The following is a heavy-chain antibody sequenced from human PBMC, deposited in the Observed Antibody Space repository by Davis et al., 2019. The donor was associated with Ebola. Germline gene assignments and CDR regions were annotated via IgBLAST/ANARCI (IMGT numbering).Heavy chain of an antibody. CDR2: INHSGST. CDR1: GGSFSGYY. Sequence: GSLRLSCAVYGGSFSGYYWSWIRQPPGKGLEWIGEINHSGSTNYNPSLKSRVTISVDTSKNQFSLKLSSVTAADTAVYYCARGRFGGRRAFDIWGQGTMVTVSS. CDR3: ARGRFGGRRAFDI. D-gene: IGHD1-26*01. V-gene: IGHV4-34*01. J-gene: IGHJ3*02.